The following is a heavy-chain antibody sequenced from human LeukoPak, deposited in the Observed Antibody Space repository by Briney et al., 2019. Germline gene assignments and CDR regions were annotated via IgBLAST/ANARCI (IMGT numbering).Heavy chain of an antibody. Sequence: GGSLRLSCAASGFTFSSYGMHWVRQAPGKGLEWVAVISYDGSNKYYADSVKGRFTISRDNSKNTLYLQMNSLRAEDTAVYYCAKDSVGYDILTGYYRVYYYYYYMDVWGKGTTVTVSS. V-gene: IGHV3-30*18. J-gene: IGHJ6*03. CDR3: AKDSVGYDILTGYYRVYYYYYYMDV. D-gene: IGHD3-9*01. CDR1: GFTFSSYG. CDR2: ISYDGSNK.